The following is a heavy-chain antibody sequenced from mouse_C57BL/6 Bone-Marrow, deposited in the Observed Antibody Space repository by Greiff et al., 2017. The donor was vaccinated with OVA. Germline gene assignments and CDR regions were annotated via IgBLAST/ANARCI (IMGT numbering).Heavy chain of an antibody. CDR3: ARWGYDRYFDV. V-gene: IGHV1-7*01. CDR2: INPSSGYT. CDR1: GYTFTSYW. D-gene: IGHD2-2*01. J-gene: IGHJ1*03. Sequence: QVQLKESGAELAKPGASVKLSCKASGYTFTSYWMHWVKQRPGQGLEWIGYINPSSGYTTYNQKFKDKATLTADKSSSTAYMQLSSLTYEDSAVNYCARWGYDRYFDVWGTGTTVTVSS.